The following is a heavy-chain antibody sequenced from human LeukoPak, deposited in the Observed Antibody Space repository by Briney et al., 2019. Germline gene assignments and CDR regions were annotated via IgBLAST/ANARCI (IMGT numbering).Heavy chain of an antibody. Sequence: SGPALVKPTQTLTLTCTFSGFSLRTSGMCVSWIRQPPGKALEWLSLIDWDDDKYYSTSMKTRLTISKDTSKNQVVLTMTNMDPVDTATYYCARIRLYDDSGYYHDYWGQGTLVTVSS. CDR3: ARIRLYDDSGYYHDY. CDR2: IDWDDDK. J-gene: IGHJ4*02. V-gene: IGHV2-70*01. CDR1: GFSLRTSGMC. D-gene: IGHD3-22*01.